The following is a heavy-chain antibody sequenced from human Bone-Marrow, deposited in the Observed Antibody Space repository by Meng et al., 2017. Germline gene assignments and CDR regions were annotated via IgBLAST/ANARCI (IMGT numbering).Heavy chain of an antibody. CDR3: AKHSA. Sequence: VQLVVSVGVLVTPWVSLDLFCAASGSTLSSYAMGWVRQVPGKGLEWVSAISGSGGSKKYADSVKGRFTISRDNSKNTLYLQMNSLRAEDTAVYYCAKHSAWGQGTLVTVSS. J-gene: IGHJ4*02. CDR2: ISGSGGSK. CDR1: GSTLSSYA. V-gene: IGHV3-23*04.